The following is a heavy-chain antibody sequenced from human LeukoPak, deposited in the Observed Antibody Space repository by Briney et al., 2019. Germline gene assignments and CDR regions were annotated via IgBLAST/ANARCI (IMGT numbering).Heavy chain of an antibody. CDR1: GGSISSYY. CDR2: IYTSGNT. Sequence: SETLSLTCTVSGGSISSYYWSWIRQPPGKGLEWIGYIYTSGNTNYNPSLKSRVTISVDTSKNQFSLKLSSVTAADTAVHYCARQWGELNYYYYYYMDVWGTGTTVTVSS. V-gene: IGHV4-4*09. D-gene: IGHD1-7*01. J-gene: IGHJ6*03. CDR3: ARQWGELNYYYYYYMDV.